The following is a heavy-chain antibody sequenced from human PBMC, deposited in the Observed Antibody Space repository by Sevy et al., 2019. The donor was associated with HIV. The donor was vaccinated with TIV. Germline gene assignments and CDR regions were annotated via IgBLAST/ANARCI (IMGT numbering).Heavy chain of an antibody. Sequence: SETLSLTCTVSGGSISSSSYYWGWIRQPPGKGLEWIGSIYYSGSTYYNPSLKSRVTISVDTSKNQFSLKLSSVTAADTAVYYCASQTSSDFWSGYSYYFDYWGQGTLVTVSS. CDR2: IYYSGST. CDR3: ASQTSSDFWSGYSYYFDY. J-gene: IGHJ4*02. D-gene: IGHD3-3*01. CDR1: GGSISSSSYY. V-gene: IGHV4-39*01.